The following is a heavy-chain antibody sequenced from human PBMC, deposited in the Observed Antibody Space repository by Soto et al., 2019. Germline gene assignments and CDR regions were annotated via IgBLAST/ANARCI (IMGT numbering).Heavy chain of an antibody. D-gene: IGHD3-3*01. CDR1: GFDSTTFS. V-gene: IGHV3-23*01. J-gene: IGHJ4*02. CDR3: AKHDFWTLYNTGLDS. CDR2: ISVSGGDT. Sequence: GGSLRLSCAASGFDSTTFSMNWVRQAPGKGLEWVSGISVSGGDTKSADSVKGRFTISRDNFKNMLYLQTNSLRAEDTAVYYCAKHDFWTLYNTGLDSWGQGTLVTVSS.